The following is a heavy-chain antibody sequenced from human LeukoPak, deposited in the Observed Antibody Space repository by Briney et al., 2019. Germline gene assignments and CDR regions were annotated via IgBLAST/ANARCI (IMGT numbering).Heavy chain of an antibody. CDR2: INPNSGGT. J-gene: IGHJ4*02. CDR1: GYTFTGYY. D-gene: IGHD2-15*01. Sequence: ASVKVSCKASGYTFTGYYMHWVRQAPGQGLEWMGWINPNSGGTNYAQKFQGRVTMTRDTSISTAYMELSRLRSDDTAVYYCARDGSGGPFKHGPGDYWGQGTLVTVSS. CDR3: ARDGSGGPFKHGPGDY. V-gene: IGHV1-2*02.